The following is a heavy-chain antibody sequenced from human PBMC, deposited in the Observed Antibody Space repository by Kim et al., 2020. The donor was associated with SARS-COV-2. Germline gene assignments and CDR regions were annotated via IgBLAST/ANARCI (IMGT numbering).Heavy chain of an antibody. J-gene: IGHJ5*02. CDR2: T. D-gene: IGHD3-10*01. Sequence: TIYSQKFQDRVTITWDTSAPTAYMELSSLRSEDTAVYYCARGFLSNWFDPWGQGTLVTVSS. V-gene: IGHV1-3*01. CDR3: ARGFLSNWFDP.